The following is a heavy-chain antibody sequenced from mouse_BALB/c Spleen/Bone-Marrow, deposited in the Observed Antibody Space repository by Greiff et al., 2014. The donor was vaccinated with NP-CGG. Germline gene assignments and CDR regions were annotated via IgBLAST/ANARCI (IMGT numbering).Heavy chain of an antibody. CDR2: INPYNDAT. Sequence: QLQESGPELVKPGASVKMSCKASGYTFTSYVIHWVKQKPGQGLEWIGYINPYNDATKFNERFKGKATLTSDKSSSTAYMALSSLTSEDSAVYYCAREGVDYFDYWGQGTTLTVSS. V-gene: IGHV1-14*01. CDR3: AREGVDYFDY. CDR1: GYTFTSYV. J-gene: IGHJ2*01.